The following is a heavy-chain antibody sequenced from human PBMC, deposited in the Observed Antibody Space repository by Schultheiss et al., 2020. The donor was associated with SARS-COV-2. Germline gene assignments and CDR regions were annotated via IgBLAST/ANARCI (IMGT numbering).Heavy chain of an antibody. D-gene: IGHD2-2*01. CDR1: GGSISSYY. Sequence: SETLSLTCTVSGGSISSYYWSWIRQPPGKGLEWIGEIYHSGSTNYNPSLKSRVTISVDTSKNQFSLKLSSVTAADTAVYYCAREVLGYCSSTSCYGMDVWGQGTTVTVSS. CDR2: IYHSGST. V-gene: IGHV4-59*12. CDR3: AREVLGYCSSTSCYGMDV. J-gene: IGHJ6*02.